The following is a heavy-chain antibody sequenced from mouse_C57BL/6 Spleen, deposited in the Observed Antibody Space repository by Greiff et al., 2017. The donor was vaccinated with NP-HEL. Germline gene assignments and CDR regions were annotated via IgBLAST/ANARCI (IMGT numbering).Heavy chain of an antibody. CDR3: TAPVATVVAPYFDY. V-gene: IGHV14-4*01. CDR2: IDPENGDT. D-gene: IGHD1-1*01. Sequence: VQLKESGAELVRPGASVKLSCTASGSNFTDDYMHWVKQRPEQGLEWIGWIDPENGDTDYASKFQGKATITADTSSNTAYLQLSSLTSEDTAVCYCTAPVATVVAPYFDYWGQGTTLTVSS. J-gene: IGHJ2*01. CDR1: GSNFTDDY.